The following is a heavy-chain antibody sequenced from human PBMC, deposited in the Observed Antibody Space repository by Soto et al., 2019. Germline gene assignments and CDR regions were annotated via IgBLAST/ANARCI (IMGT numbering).Heavy chain of an antibody. CDR2: ISAYNGNT. V-gene: IGHV1-18*01. CDR3: ARDPIMITFGGVIYNWFDP. Sequence: ASVKVSCKASGYTFTSYGISWVRQAPGQGLEWMGWISAYNGNTNYAQKLQGRVTMTTDTSTSTAYMELRSLRSDDTAVYYCARDPIMITFGGVIYNWFDPWGQGTLVTVSS. J-gene: IGHJ5*02. CDR1: GYTFTSYG. D-gene: IGHD3-16*02.